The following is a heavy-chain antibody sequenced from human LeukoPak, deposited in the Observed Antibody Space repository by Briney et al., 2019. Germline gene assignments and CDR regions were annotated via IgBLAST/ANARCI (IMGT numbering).Heavy chain of an antibody. CDR2: ISGGGGST. D-gene: IGHD5-18*01. CDR1: GFIFSSYG. CDR3: ARKDGYGRTYYRYGFDA. J-gene: IGHJ6*02. V-gene: IGHV3-23*01. Sequence: GASLRLSCAASGFIFSSYGMSWVREAPGKGLKWVSGISGGGGSTDYADSVRGRFTISRDNSKNTLYLQMNSLRAEDSAVYYCARKDGYGRTYYRYGFDAWGQGTTVIVS.